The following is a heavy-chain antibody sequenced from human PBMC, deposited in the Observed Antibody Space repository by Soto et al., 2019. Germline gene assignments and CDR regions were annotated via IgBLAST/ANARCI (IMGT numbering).Heavy chain of an antibody. CDR3: AGDLKDYDFWSGYLDV. D-gene: IGHD3-3*01. J-gene: IGHJ6*02. Sequence: PGGSLRLSCAASGFTFSSYWMSWVRQAPGKGLEWVANIKHDGSEKYYVDSVKGRFTISRDNAKNSLYLQMNSLRAEDTAVYYCAGDLKDYDFWSGYLDVWGQGTTVTVSS. V-gene: IGHV3-7*03. CDR1: GFTFSSYW. CDR2: IKHDGSEK.